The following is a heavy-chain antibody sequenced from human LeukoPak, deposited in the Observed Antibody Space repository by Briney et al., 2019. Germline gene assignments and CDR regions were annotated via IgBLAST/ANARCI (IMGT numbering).Heavy chain of an antibody. CDR2: ISGSGGST. J-gene: IGHJ4*02. V-gene: IGHV3-23*01. CDR3: AKDQVVPDPGDPLFDY. Sequence: QPGGSLRLSCAASGFTFSSYAMSWVRQAPGKGLEWVSAISGSGGSTYYADSVKGRFTISRDNSKNTLYLQMNSLRAEDTAVYYCAKDQVVPDPGDPLFDYWGQGTLVTVSS. CDR1: GFTFSSYA. D-gene: IGHD2-21*01.